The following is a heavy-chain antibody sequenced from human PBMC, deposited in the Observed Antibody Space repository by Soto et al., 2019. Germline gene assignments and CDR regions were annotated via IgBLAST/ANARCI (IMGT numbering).Heavy chain of an antibody. J-gene: IGHJ6*02. Sequence: PSETLSLTCTVSGGSVSSGSYYWIWIRQPPGKGLEWIGYIYYSGSTNYNPSLKSRVTISVDTSKNQFSLKLSSVTAADTAVYYCAGGYCSSTSCWTRHYYYGMDVWGQGTTVTVSS. D-gene: IGHD2-2*01. V-gene: IGHV4-61*01. CDR2: IYYSGST. CDR1: GGSVSSGSYY. CDR3: AGGYCSSTSCWTRHYYYGMDV.